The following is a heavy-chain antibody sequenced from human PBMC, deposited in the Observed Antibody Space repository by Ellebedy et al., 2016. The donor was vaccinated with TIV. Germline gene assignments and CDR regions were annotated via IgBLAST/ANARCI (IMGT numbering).Heavy chain of an antibody. Sequence: GESLKISCAASGFTVRSNYMSWVRQAPGRGLEWVSVIYRDERTFYADSVQDRFTISRDNYKNTLFLQMDGLRGEDTAVYYCARGSGFSAEDYWGQGTLVTVSS. CDR3: ARGSGFSAEDY. CDR2: IYRDERT. V-gene: IGHV3-53*01. CDR1: GFTVRSNY. D-gene: IGHD3-3*01. J-gene: IGHJ4*02.